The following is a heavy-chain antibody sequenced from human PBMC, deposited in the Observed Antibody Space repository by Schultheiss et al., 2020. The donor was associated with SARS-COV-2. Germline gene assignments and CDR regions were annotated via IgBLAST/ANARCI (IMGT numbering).Heavy chain of an antibody. Sequence: GGSLRLSCAAFGFTFSSYWMSWVRQEPGKGLEWVANIKHDGSENYYVDSVKGRVTISRDTAKNSLYLQMNSLRAEDTAVYYCARARRGVAFDIWGQGTMVTVSS. CDR3: ARARRGVAFDI. V-gene: IGHV3-7*01. J-gene: IGHJ3*02. CDR1: GFTFSSYW. CDR2: IKHDGSEN.